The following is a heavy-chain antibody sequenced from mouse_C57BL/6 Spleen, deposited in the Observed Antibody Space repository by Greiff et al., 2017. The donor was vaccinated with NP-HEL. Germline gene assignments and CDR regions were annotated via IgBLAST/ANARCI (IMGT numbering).Heavy chain of an antibody. D-gene: IGHD2-3*01. Sequence: EVKLVESGGGLVKPGGSLKLSCAASGFTFSSYAMSWVRQTPEKRLEWVATISDGGSYTSYPDNVKGRCTITRDNAKNNLYLQMSHLKSEDTAMYYCARGVGYYENAMDYWGQGTSVTVSS. CDR2: ISDGGSYT. J-gene: IGHJ4*01. CDR3: ARGVGYYENAMDY. V-gene: IGHV5-4*03. CDR1: GFTFSSYA.